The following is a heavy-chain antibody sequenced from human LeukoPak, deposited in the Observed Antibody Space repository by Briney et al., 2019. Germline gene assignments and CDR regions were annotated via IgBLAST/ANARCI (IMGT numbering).Heavy chain of an antibody. CDR1: GFTFSSYS. CDR3: AKFVRTVRRYFDL. Sequence: GGSLRLSCAASGFTFSSYSMNWVRQAPGKGLEWVSSISSSSSYIYYADSVKGRFTISRDNAKNSLYLQMNSPRAEDTAVYYCAKFVRTVRRYFDLWGRGTLVTVSS. J-gene: IGHJ2*01. V-gene: IGHV3-21*04. CDR2: ISSSSSYI. D-gene: IGHD3-10*02.